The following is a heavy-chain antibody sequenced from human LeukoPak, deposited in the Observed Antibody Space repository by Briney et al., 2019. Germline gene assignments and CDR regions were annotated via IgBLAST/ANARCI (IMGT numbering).Heavy chain of an antibody. Sequence: ASVKVSCKASGYTFTSYYMHWVRQAPGQGLGWMGIINPSGGSTPHAQKFQGRVTMTRDTSTSTVYMELNNLRSEDTALYYCAREAPVGSVFDDVGHFDYWGQGTLVTVSS. CDR3: AREAPVGSVFDDVGHFDY. CDR2: INPSGGST. D-gene: IGHD1-26*01. J-gene: IGHJ4*02. CDR1: GYTFTSYY. V-gene: IGHV1-46*01.